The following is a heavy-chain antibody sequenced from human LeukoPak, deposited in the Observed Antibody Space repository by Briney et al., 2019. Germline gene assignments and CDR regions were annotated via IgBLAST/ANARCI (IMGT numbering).Heavy chain of an antibody. D-gene: IGHD1-7*01. CDR2: INWNDDK. J-gene: IGHJ5*02. CDR1: GFSLSTSGVG. Sequence: ESGPTLVKATQTLTLTCTFSGFSLSTSGVGVGWIRQPPGKALEWLALINWNDDKRYSPSLKSRLTITKDTSKNQVVLTMTNMDPVDTATYYCAHRRSDSGPWNSHSGFVWFDPWGQGTLVTVSS. V-gene: IGHV2-5*01. CDR3: AHRRSDSGPWNSHSGFVWFDP.